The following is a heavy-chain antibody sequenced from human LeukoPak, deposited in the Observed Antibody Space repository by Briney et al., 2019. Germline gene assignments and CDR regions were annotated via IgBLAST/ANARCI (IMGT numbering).Heavy chain of an antibody. V-gene: IGHV1-18*01. CDR2: ISAYNGNT. D-gene: IGHD2-2*02. J-gene: IGHJ4*02. CDR1: GYTFTSYG. CDR3: AKGPYCSSTSCYTVGDY. Sequence: ASVTVSCKASGYTFTSYGISWVRQAPGQGLEWMGWISAYNGNTNYAQKLQGRVTMTTATSTSTAYMELRSLRSDDTAVYYCAKGPYCSSTSCYTVGDYWGQGTLVTVSS.